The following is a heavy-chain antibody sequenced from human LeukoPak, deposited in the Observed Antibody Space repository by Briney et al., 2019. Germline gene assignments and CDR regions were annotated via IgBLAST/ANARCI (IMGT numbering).Heavy chain of an antibody. Sequence: PSETLSLTCTVSGGSISSYYWSWIRQPPGKGLEWIGYIYYSGSTNYNPSLKSRVTISVDTSKNQFSLKLSSVTAADTAVYYCARSALYGGDDIWGQGTMVTVSS. CDR2: IYYSGST. CDR1: GGSISSYY. V-gene: IGHV4-59*01. CDR3: ARSALYGGDDI. J-gene: IGHJ3*02. D-gene: IGHD4-23*01.